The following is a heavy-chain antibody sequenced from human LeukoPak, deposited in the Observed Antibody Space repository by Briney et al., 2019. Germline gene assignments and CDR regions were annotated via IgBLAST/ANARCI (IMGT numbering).Heavy chain of an antibody. J-gene: IGHJ4*02. CDR2: ISGSGGST. CDR3: ARVIWYFDY. V-gene: IGHV3-23*01. Sequence: QPGGSLRLSCAASGFTFSSYAMSWVRQAPGKGLEWVSAISGSGGSTFYADSVKGRFTISRDNSKDTLYLQMNSLRAEDTAVYYCARVIWYFDYWGQGTLVTVSS. CDR1: GFTFSSYA.